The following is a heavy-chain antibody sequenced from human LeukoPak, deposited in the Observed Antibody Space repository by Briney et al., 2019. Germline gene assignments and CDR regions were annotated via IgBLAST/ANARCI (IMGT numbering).Heavy chain of an antibody. V-gene: IGHV4-4*07. CDR1: GGSISSYY. CDR2: IYTSGST. J-gene: IGHJ5*02. Sequence: SETLSLTCTVSGGSISSYYWSWIRQPAGKGLEWIGRIYTSGSTNYNPSLKSRLTISVDKSKNQFSLNLNSVTAADTAVYYCARGLIRGVTITTWGQGTLVTVPS. CDR3: ARGLIRGVTITT. D-gene: IGHD3-10*01.